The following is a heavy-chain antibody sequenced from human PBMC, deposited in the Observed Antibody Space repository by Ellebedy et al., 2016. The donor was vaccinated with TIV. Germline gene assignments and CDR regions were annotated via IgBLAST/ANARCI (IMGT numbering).Heavy chain of an antibody. D-gene: IGHD3-3*01. Sequence: ASVKVSXXASGYTFTSYDINWVRQATGQGLEWMGWMNPNSGNTGYAQKFQGRVTMTRNTSISTAYMELSSLRSEDTAVYYCARDSLEWLNGWFDPWGQGTLVTVSS. CDR3: ARDSLEWLNGWFDP. CDR1: GYTFTSYD. CDR2: MNPNSGNT. V-gene: IGHV1-8*01. J-gene: IGHJ5*02.